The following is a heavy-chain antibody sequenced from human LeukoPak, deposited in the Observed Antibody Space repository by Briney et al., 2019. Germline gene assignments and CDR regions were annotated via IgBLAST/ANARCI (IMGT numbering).Heavy chain of an antibody. Sequence: SVKVSCKPSGGTFSSYAISWVRQAPEQGLEWMGRIIPIFGTTNYAQKFQGRVTITPDESTSTAYMELSSLRSEDTAVYYCARDRGLLGVSPFDYWGQGTLVTVSS. D-gene: IGHD2-8*01. CDR1: GGTFSSYA. CDR2: IIPIFGTT. V-gene: IGHV1-69*13. J-gene: IGHJ4*02. CDR3: ARDRGLLGVSPFDY.